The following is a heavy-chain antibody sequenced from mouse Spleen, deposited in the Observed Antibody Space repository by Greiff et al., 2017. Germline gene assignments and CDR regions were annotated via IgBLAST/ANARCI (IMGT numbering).Heavy chain of an antibody. J-gene: IGHJ2*01. D-gene: IGHD2-4*01. V-gene: IGHV1-80*01. CDR1: GYAFSSYW. CDR3: ASYDYDVDY. CDR2: IYPGDGDT. Sequence: QVHVKQSGAELVRPGSSVKISCKASGYAFSSYWMNWVKQRPGQGLEWIGQIYPGDGDTNYNGKFKGEATLTADKSSSTAYMQLSSLTSEDSAVYFCASYDYDVDYWGQGTTLTVSS.